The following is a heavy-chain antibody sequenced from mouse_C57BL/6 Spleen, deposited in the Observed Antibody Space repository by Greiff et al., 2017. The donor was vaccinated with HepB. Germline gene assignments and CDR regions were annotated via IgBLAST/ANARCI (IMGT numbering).Heavy chain of an antibody. CDR2: ISDGGSYT. CDR3: ASDRRGRWYFDV. Sequence: EVQLVESGGGLVKPGGSLKLSCAASGFTFSSYAMSWVRQTPEKRLEWVATISDGGSYTYYPDNVKGRCTISRDNAKNNLYLQMSHLKSEDTAMYYCASDRRGRWYFDVWGTGTTVTVSS. CDR1: GFTFSSYA. V-gene: IGHV5-4*01. D-gene: IGHD3-3*01. J-gene: IGHJ1*03.